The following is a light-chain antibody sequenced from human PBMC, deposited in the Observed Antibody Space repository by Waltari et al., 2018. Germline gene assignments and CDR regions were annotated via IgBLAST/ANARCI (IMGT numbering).Light chain of an antibody. Sequence: DIVMTQSPDSLAVSLGERATINCKSIQSVFCSSGNKDYLTWFQQKPGKAPQVLIYDGSNLETGVSSRFSGSGSGTDFTLTISSLQPEDIATYFCQQHNNFPFTFGPGTKVDIK. CDR2: DGS. CDR3: QQHNNFPFT. J-gene: IGKJ3*01. V-gene: IGKV4-1*01. CDR1: QSVFCSSGNKDY.